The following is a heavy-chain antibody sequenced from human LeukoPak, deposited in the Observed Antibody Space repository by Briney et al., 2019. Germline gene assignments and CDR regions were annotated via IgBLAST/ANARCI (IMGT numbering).Heavy chain of an antibody. J-gene: IGHJ4*02. D-gene: IGHD3-22*01. CDR3: AKGLLLALDY. Sequence: SGGSLRLSCAASGFTFSIYGMTWVRQAPGKGREWVSAISGTGGSTYYADSVQGRFTISRDNSKNTLYLQLSSLRAEDTAVYYCAKGLLLALDYWGQGTLVTVSS. CDR1: GFTFSIYG. V-gene: IGHV3-23*01. CDR2: ISGTGGST.